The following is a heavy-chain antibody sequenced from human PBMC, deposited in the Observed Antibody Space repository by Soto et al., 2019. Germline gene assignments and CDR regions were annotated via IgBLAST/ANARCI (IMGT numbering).Heavy chain of an antibody. V-gene: IGHV3-30*18. CDR2: ISHDGSKT. J-gene: IGHJ3*01. Sequence: PGGSLRLSCAPSGFTFNSYGIHWVRQAPGKGLEWVAVISHDGSKTNYADSVKGRVTISRDNSKDTLYLQMNSLRADATAVYYCAKVDRGVFEVWGQGTMVTVS. D-gene: IGHD2-8*01. CDR1: GFTFNSYG. CDR3: AKVDRGVFEV.